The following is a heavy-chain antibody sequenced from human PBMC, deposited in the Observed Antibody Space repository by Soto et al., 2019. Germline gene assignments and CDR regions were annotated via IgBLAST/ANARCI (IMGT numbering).Heavy chain of an antibody. J-gene: IGHJ3*02. Sequence: GGSLRLSCAASGFTFSSYAMSWVRQAPGKGLEWVSAISGSGGSTYYADSVKGRFTISRDNSKNTLYLQMNSLRAEDSAVYYGAKKYLYEGANEDFDIWGQGTMVTVSS. V-gene: IGHV3-23*01. CDR2: ISGSGGST. CDR1: GFTFSSYA. D-gene: IGHD1-26*01. CDR3: AKKYLYEGANEDFDI.